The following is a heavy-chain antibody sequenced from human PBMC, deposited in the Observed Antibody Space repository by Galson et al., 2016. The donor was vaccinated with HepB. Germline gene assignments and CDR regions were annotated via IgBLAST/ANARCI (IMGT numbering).Heavy chain of an antibody. CDR1: GFTFSTYG. D-gene: IGHD6-19*01. CDR3: ARIGLGYSSSLPDY. CDR2: ISYDGSNR. V-gene: IGHV3-30*04. J-gene: IGHJ4*02. Sequence: SLRLSCAASGFTFSTYGIHWVRQAPVKGLEWVAAISYDGSNRLHADSVKGRFTISRDNTMNTLFLQMNSLRVEDTAVYYCARIGLGYSSSLPDYWGQGTLVTVSS.